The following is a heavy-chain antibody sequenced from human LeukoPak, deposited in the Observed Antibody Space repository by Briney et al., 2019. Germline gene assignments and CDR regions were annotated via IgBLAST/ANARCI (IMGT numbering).Heavy chain of an antibody. V-gene: IGHV1-46*01. Sequence: ASVKVSCKASGYTFTSYYMHWVRQAPGQGLEWMGIINPSGGSTSYAQKFQGRVTITRNTSISTAYMELSSLRSEDTAVYYCARETDYDFWSGYSHGAFDIWGQGTMVTVSS. D-gene: IGHD3-3*01. J-gene: IGHJ3*02. CDR1: GYTFTSYY. CDR2: INPSGGST. CDR3: ARETDYDFWSGYSHGAFDI.